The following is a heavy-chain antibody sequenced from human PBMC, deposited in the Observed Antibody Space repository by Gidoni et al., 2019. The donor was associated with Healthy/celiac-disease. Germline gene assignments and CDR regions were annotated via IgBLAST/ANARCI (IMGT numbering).Heavy chain of an antibody. CDR2: IRSKAYGGTT. CDR1: GFTFGDYA. D-gene: IGHD6-13*01. J-gene: IGHJ6*02. V-gene: IGHV3-49*05. CDR3: TTKQPPLDV. Sequence: EVPLVESGGGLVKPGRSLRLSCTSSGFTFGDYAMSWFRQAPGKGLEWVGFIRSKAYGGTTEDAASVKGRFTISRDDSKSIAYLQMNSLKTEDTAVYYCTTKQPPLDVWGQGTTVTVSS.